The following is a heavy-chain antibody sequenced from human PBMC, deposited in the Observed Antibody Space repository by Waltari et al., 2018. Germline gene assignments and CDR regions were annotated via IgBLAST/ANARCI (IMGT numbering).Heavy chain of an antibody. J-gene: IGHJ3*02. Sequence: EVQLVESGGGLVQPGGSLRLSCAASGFPFSSYAMSWVRRAPGKGLVWVSAISGSGGSTYYADSVKGRFTISRDNSKNTLYLQMNSLRAEDTAVYYCAKHSLGATDAFDIWGQGTMVTVSS. CDR1: GFPFSSYA. CDR2: ISGSGGST. CDR3: AKHSLGATDAFDI. V-gene: IGHV3-23*04. D-gene: IGHD1-26*01.